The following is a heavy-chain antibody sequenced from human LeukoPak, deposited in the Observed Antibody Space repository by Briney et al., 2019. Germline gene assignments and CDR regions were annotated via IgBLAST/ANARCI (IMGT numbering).Heavy chain of an antibody. D-gene: IGHD1-26*01. CDR1: GFTLDDFA. CDR2: ISWNSGSI. V-gene: IGHV3-9*01. J-gene: IGHJ3*02. Sequence: GGALRLSFAAPGFTLDDFAIHWVRQAPGEGLGWGSGISWNSGSIGYADSVKGRFTISRDNAKNSLYLQMNSLRAEDTALYYCAKDGGSYNLYAFNIWGQGTMVTISS. CDR3: AKDGGSYNLYAFNI.